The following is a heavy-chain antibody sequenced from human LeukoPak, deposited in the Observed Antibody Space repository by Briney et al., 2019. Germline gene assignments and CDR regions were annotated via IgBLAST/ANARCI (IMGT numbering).Heavy chain of an antibody. CDR3: ARDIYGDYGVDDAFDI. CDR2: IYHSGNT. CDR1: GYSISSGYY. D-gene: IGHD4-17*01. V-gene: IGHV4-38-2*02. J-gene: IGHJ3*02. Sequence: SETLSLTCIVSGYSISSGYYWGWIRQPPGKGLEWIGSIYHSGNTYYNPSLKSRVTISVDTSKNQFSLKLSSVTAADTAVYYCARDIYGDYGVDDAFDIWGQGTMVAVSS.